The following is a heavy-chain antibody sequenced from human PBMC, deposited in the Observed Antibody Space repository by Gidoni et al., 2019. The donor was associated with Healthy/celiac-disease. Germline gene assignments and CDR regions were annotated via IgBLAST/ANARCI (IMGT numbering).Heavy chain of an antibody. Sequence: QVQLVESGGGVVQPGRSLSLSCSASGFPFRSHGLHWVRQAPGKGLEWGAVIWYDGSNKYYADSVKGRFTISRDNSKNTLYLQMNSLRAEDTAVDYCARGEYYDSSGYANFDYWGQGTLVTVSS. CDR2: IWYDGSNK. J-gene: IGHJ4*02. V-gene: IGHV3-33*01. CDR3: ARGEYYDSSGYANFDY. D-gene: IGHD3-22*01. CDR1: GFPFRSHG.